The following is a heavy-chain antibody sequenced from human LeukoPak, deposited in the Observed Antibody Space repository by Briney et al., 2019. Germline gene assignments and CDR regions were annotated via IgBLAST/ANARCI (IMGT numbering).Heavy chain of an antibody. CDR1: GDSVSSNSVT. J-gene: IGHJ5*02. D-gene: IGHD2-2*01. Sequence: SQTLSLTCDISGDSVSSNSVTWNWIRQSPSRGLEWLGRTYYRSTWYNDYAVSVRGRITVNPDTSKNQFSLHLNSVTSEDTAVYYCARRLTQYDCFDPWGQGILVTVSS. CDR2: TYYRSTWYN. CDR3: ARRLTQYDCFDP. V-gene: IGHV6-1*01.